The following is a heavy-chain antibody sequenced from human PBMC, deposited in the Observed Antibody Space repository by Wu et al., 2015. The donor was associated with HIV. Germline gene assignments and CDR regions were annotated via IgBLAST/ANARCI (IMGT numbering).Heavy chain of an antibody. V-gene: IGHV1-2*02. J-gene: IGHJ4*02. CDR3: ARTYGDCIDY. Sequence: SGAEVKQPGASVMLSCKASGYTFTDYYMHWVRQVPGQGLEWMGWVHPNSGGTHYSPKFQGRVTMTRDTSITTAYMDLRRLTSDDTAVYYCARTYGDCIDYWGQGALVIVSS. CDR1: GYTFTDYY. CDR2: VHPNSGGT. D-gene: IGHD4-17*01.